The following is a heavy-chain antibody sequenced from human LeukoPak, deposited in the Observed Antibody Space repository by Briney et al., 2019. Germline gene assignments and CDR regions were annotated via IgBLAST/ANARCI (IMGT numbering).Heavy chain of an antibody. CDR1: GFTFSSCA. Sequence: GGSLRLSCAASGFTFSSCAMSWVRQAPGKGLEWVSASSGSGGSTYYADSVKGRFTISRDNSKNTLYLQMNSLRADATAVYYCAGQQLVLDAFDIWGQGTMVTVSS. V-gene: IGHV3-23*01. CDR3: AGQQLVLDAFDI. CDR2: SSGSGGST. J-gene: IGHJ3*02. D-gene: IGHD6-13*01.